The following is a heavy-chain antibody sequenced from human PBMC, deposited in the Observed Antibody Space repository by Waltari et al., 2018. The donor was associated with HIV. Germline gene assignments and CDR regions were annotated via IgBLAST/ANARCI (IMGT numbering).Heavy chain of an antibody. CDR1: GFTFSNAW. V-gene: IGHV3-15*01. Sequence: EVQLVESGGGLVQPGGSLRLSCAASGFTFSNAWMSWVRQPPGKGQEWVGRIKSKTDGGTTDYAAPVKGRFTISRDDSKNTLYLQMNSLKTEDTAVYYCTTDASRLRFLEWLSRSYYFDYWGQGTLVTVSS. CDR2: IKSKTDGGTT. CDR3: TTDASRLRFLEWLSRSYYFDY. J-gene: IGHJ4*02. D-gene: IGHD3-3*01.